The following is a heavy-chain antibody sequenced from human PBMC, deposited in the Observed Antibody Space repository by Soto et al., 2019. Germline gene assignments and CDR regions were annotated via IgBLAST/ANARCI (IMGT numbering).Heavy chain of an antibody. CDR2: FDPEDGET. Sequence: ASVKVSCKVSGYTLTESSMHWVRQAPGKGLEWMGGFDPEDGETIYAQKFQGRVTMTEDTSTDTAYMELSSLRSEGTAVYYCATDRGLRTHDFWSGYYYWGQGTLVTVSS. V-gene: IGHV1-24*01. CDR1: GYTLTESS. CDR3: ATDRGLRTHDFWSGYYY. D-gene: IGHD3-3*01. J-gene: IGHJ4*02.